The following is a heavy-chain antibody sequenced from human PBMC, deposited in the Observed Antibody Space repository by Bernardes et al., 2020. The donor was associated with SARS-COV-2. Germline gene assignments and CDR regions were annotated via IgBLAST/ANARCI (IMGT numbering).Heavy chain of an antibody. CDR1: GFNFHNYS. CDR2: MSSSSGNI. V-gene: IGHV3-21*01. Sequence: GGSLRLSCAASGFNFHNYSMNWVRQPPGKGLEWVSSMSSSSGNIYYADSVKGRFTISRDYATNSLYLRMNSLRAEDTAVYYCARDEDYGDSTRYFELWGRGTLVTVSS. CDR3: ARDEDYGDSTRYFEL. D-gene: IGHD4-17*01. J-gene: IGHJ2*01.